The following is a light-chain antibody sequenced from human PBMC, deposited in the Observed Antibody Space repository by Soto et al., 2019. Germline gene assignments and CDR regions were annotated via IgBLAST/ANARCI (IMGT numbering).Light chain of an antibody. CDR3: SSYTSSSTLSTYV. J-gene: IGLJ1*01. CDR1: SSDVGGYNY. CDR2: DVS. Sequence: QSVLTQPTSLSGSPGQSITISCTGTSSDVGGYNYVSWYQHHPGKATKLMIYDVSNRPSGVSNRFSASKSGNTASLIISGLQAEDEADYYCSSYTSSSTLSTYVFGTGTKVTVL. V-gene: IGLV2-14*03.